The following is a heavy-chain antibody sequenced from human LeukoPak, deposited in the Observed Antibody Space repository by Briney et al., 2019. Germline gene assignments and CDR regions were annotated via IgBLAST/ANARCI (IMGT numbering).Heavy chain of an antibody. CDR2: IKPDGSEN. CDR1: EFSFSSYW. D-gene: IGHD6-13*01. CDR3: ARWRGQQSEFDY. V-gene: IGHV3-7*01. Sequence: GGSLRLSCAATEFSFSSYWMAWVRQAPGKGLEWVANIKPDGSENEYVDPVKGRFRVSRDNAKKSLYLEMNSLRAEDTAVYYCARWRGQQSEFDYWGQGTLVTVSS. J-gene: IGHJ4*02.